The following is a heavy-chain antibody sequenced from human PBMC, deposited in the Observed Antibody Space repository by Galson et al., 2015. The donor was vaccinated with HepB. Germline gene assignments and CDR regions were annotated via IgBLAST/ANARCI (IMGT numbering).Heavy chain of an antibody. CDR2: IYSGGST. Sequence: SLRLSCAASGFTVSSNYMSWVRQAPGKGLEWVSVIYSGGSTYYADAVKGRFTIPRDNSKNTLYLQMNSLRAEDTAVYYSARGRAPVYYYGMDVWGQGTTVTVSS. CDR3: ARGRAPVYYYGMDV. CDR1: GFTVSSNY. D-gene: IGHD1-26*01. V-gene: IGHV3-53*01. J-gene: IGHJ6*02.